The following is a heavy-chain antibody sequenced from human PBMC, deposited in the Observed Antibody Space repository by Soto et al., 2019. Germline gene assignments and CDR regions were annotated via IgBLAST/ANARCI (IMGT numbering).Heavy chain of an antibody. J-gene: IGHJ6*02. CDR3: ARDYDFWSGSHRNYYGMDV. Sequence: GGSLRLSCAASGFTFSSYWMSWVRQAPGKGLEWVANIKQDGSEKYYVDSVKGRFTISRDNAKNSLYLQMNSLRAEDTAVYYCARDYDFWSGSHRNYYGMDVWGQGNTVTVYS. D-gene: IGHD3-3*01. CDR2: IKQDGSEK. CDR1: GFTFSSYW. V-gene: IGHV3-7*03.